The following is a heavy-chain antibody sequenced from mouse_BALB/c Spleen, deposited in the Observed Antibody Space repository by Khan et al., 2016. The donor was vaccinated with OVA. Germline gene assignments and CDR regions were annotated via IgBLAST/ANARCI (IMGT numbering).Heavy chain of an antibody. CDR3: ARRDYYAYNWYFDV. D-gene: IGHD1-2*01. CDR1: GYTFTEYT. CDR2: FNPNNGGT. V-gene: IGHV1-22*01. Sequence: EVQLQQSGPELVKPGASVKISCKTSGYTFTEYTMHWVKQSHGKSLEWIGRFNPNNGGTRYNQKLKGRATLTVDESSSTADMERRSLTSEDSAVYYCARRDYYAYNWYFDVWGAGTTVTVSS. J-gene: IGHJ1*01.